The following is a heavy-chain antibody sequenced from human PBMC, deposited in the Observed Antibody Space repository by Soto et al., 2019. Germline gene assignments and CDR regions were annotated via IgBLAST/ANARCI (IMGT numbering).Heavy chain of an antibody. CDR1: GDSIRSGNW. CDR3: ASNRELGPGNLYYDY. V-gene: IGHV4-4*02. J-gene: IGHJ4*01. CDR2: IYHSGTT. D-gene: IGHD1-1*01. Sequence: QVQLQESGPGLVRPSGTLSLTCAVSGDSIRSGNWWSWVRQAPQKGLEWLGEIYHSGTTMYNPSLKTRLTISVDKYKNQFSLTLISVTAADTAVYYCASNRELGPGNLYYDYWGHGTLVAVSS.